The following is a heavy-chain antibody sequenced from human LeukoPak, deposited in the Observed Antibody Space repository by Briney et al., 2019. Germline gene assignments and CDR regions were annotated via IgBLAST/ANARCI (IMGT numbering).Heavy chain of an antibody. J-gene: IGHJ4*02. Sequence: GGSLRLSCAASRFTFSSYSMNWVRQAPGKGLEWVSVIYSGGSTYYADSVKGRFTISRDNSKNTLYLQMNSLRAEDTAVYYCAKSPKMVYATLFDYWGQGTLVTVSS. D-gene: IGHD2-8*01. CDR3: AKSPKMVYATLFDY. CDR1: RFTFSSYS. V-gene: IGHV3-23*03. CDR2: IYSGGST.